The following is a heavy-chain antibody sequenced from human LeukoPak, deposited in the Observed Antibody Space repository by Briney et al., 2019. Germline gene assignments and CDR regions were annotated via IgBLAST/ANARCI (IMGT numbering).Heavy chain of an antibody. CDR2: IYTSGST. J-gene: IGHJ4*02. V-gene: IGHV4-4*07. D-gene: IGHD3-9*01. Sequence: PSETLSLTCTVSGGSTSSYYWSWIRQPAGKGLEWIGRIYTSGSTNYNPSLKSRVTMSVDTSKNQFSLKLSSVTAADTAVYYCAGDYDILTGYFPYWGQGTLVTVSS. CDR1: GGSTSSYY. CDR3: AGDYDILTGYFPY.